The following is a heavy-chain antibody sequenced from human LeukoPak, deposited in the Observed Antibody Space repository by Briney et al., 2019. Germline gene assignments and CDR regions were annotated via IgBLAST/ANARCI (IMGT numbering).Heavy chain of an antibody. CDR2: IRSEANSYAT. J-gene: IGHJ4*02. Sequence: GGALRLPCAGPGVPPRGADMDWVRPGFREGLGWVGHIRSEANSYATAYAASVKGRFTISRDDSKNTAYLQMNSLKTEDTAVYYCVRPGYYGSAYWGQGTLVTVSS. CDR3: VRPGYYGSAY. CDR1: GVPPRGAD. V-gene: IGHV3-73*01. D-gene: IGHD3-10*01.